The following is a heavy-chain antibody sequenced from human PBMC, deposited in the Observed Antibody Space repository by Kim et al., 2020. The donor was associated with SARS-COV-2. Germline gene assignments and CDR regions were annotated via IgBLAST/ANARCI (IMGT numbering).Heavy chain of an antibody. D-gene: IGHD3-9*01. V-gene: IGHV3-33*06. J-gene: IGHJ6*02. Sequence: GGSLRLSCAASGFTFSSYGMHWVRQAPGKGLEWVAVIWYDGSNKYYADSVKGRFTISRDNSKNTLYLQMNSLRAEDTAVYYCAKGYDILTGYYPYYYYGMDVWGQGTTVTVSS. CDR3: AKGYDILTGYYPYYYYGMDV. CDR2: IWYDGSNK. CDR1: GFTFSSYG.